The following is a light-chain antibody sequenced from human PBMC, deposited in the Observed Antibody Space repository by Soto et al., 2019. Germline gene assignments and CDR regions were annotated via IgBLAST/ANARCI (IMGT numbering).Light chain of an antibody. CDR2: GNN. J-gene: IGLJ3*02. Sequence: QAVVTQPPSVSGAPGQKVTISCTRSSSNIGAAYDVHWYQHLPGTAPKLLIYGNNNRPSGVPDRFSGSKSSTSASLAITGLQAEDEADYYCQSYDSSLSGWVFGGGTKLTVL. CDR1: SSNIGAAYD. CDR3: QSYDSSLSGWV. V-gene: IGLV1-40*01.